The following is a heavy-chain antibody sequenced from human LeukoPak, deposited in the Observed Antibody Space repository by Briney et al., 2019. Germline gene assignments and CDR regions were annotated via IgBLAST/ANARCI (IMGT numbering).Heavy chain of an antibody. CDR3: ARALPDSSGYYYGLDY. Sequence: PGGSLRLSCAASGFTFNSYAMSWVRQAPGKGLEWVSVIYSGGSTYYADSVKGRFTISRDNSKNTLYLQMNSLRAEDTAVYYCARALPDSSGYYYGLDYWGQGTLVTVSS. D-gene: IGHD3-22*01. J-gene: IGHJ4*02. V-gene: IGHV3-53*01. CDR2: IYSGGST. CDR1: GFTFNSYA.